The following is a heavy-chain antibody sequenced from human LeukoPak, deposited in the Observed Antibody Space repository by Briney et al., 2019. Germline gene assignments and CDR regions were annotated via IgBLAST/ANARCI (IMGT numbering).Heavy chain of an antibody. CDR2: ISSSSSYI. CDR3: AKRGVVIRVILVGFHKEAYYFES. Sequence: PGGSLRLSCAASGFTFSSYSMNWVRQAPGKGLEWVSSISSSSSYIYYADSVKGRFTISRDNAKNSLYLQMNSLRAEDTAVYFCAKRGVVIRVILVGFHKEAYYFESWGQGALVTVSS. CDR1: GFTFSSYS. V-gene: IGHV3-21*04. D-gene: IGHD3/OR15-3a*01. J-gene: IGHJ4*02.